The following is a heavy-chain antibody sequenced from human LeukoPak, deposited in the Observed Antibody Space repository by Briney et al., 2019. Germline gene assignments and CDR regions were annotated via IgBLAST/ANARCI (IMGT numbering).Heavy chain of an antibody. CDR2: IIPIFGTA. J-gene: IGHJ4*02. CDR3: ARAALPSRGSSTSFGF. D-gene: IGHD2-2*01. CDR1: GGTFSSYA. V-gene: IGHV1-69*13. Sequence: GASVKVSCKASGGTFSSYAISWVRQAPGQGLEWMGGIIPIFGTANYAQKFQGRVTITADESTSTAYMELSSLRSEDTAVYYCARAALPSRGSSTSFGFWGQGTLVTVSS.